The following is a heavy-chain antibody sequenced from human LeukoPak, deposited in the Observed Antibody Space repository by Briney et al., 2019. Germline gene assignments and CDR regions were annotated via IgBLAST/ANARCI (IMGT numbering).Heavy chain of an antibody. CDR3: ARISTVDIVATIFDH. CDR1: GYTFTGYY. J-gene: IGHJ4*02. Sequence: ASVKVSCKASGYTFTGYYMHWVRQAPGQGLEWMGWINPNSGGTNYAQKFQGRVTMTRDTSISTAYMELSRLRSDDTAVYYCARISTVDIVATIFDHWGQGTLVTVSS. D-gene: IGHD5-12*01. V-gene: IGHV1-2*02. CDR2: INPNSGGT.